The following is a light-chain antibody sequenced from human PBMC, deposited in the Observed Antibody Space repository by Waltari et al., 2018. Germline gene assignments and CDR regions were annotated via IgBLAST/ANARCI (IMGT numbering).Light chain of an antibody. Sequence: PASVSGSPGQSITISCTGTSSDVGGYNYVSWYQQHPGKAPKLMIYDVSNRPSGVSNRFSGSKSGNTASLTISGLQAEDEADYYCSSYTSSSTHWVFGGGTKLTVL. CDR3: SSYTSSSTHWV. J-gene: IGLJ3*02. V-gene: IGLV2-14*03. CDR1: SSDVGGYNY. CDR2: DVS.